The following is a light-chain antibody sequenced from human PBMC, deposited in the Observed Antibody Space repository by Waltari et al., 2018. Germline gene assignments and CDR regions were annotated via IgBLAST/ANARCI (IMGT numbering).Light chain of an antibody. CDR1: QSVGRS. CDR2: DAS. J-gene: IGKJ1*01. Sequence: EIVLTQSPGTLSLSPGERATLSCGASQSVGRSLAWYQQKPSRAPRLLLYDASSRATGIPDRFSGSGFGTDFSLTISRLEPEDFALYYCQHYVRLPVTFGQGTKVEIK. CDR3: QHYVRLPVT. V-gene: IGKV3-20*01.